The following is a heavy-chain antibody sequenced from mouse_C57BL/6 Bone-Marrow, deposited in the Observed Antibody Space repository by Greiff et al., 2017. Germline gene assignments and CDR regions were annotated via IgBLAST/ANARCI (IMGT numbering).Heavy chain of an antibody. D-gene: IGHD1-1*01. CDR3: TRRDHYYGSYFDY. Sequence: VQLQQSGTVLARPGASVKMSCKTSGYTFTSYWMHWVNQRPGQGLEWIGAIYPGNSDTSYNQKFKGKAKLTAVTSASTAYMELSSLTNEDSAVYYCTRRDHYYGSYFDYWGQGNTLTVSS. CDR1: GYTFTSYW. J-gene: IGHJ2*01. V-gene: IGHV1-5*01. CDR2: IYPGNSDT.